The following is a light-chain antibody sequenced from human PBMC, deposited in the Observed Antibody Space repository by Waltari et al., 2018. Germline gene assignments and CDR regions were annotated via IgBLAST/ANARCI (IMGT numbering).Light chain of an antibody. CDR1: QGISSR. CDR2: DAS. CDR3: QQVNSFPRT. Sequence: DIQMTQSPSPVSASVGDRVPLTCRASQGISSRLARYQQKPGKAPKLLIYDASSLHSGVPSRFSGSGSGTDFTLTIRSLQPEDFATYYCQQVNSFPRTFGQGTKVEVK. V-gene: IGKV1-12*01. J-gene: IGKJ1*01.